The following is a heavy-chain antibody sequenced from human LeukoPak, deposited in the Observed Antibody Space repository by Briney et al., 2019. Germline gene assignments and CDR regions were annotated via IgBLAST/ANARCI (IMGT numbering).Heavy chain of an antibody. V-gene: IGHV1-2*02. J-gene: IGHJ2*01. Sequence: GASVKVSCKASGYTFTGYYMHWVRQAPGQGLEWMGWINPNSGGTNYAQKFQGRVTMTRDTSISTAYMELSRLRSDDTAVYYCARVSVLPGEPWYFDLWGRGTLVTVSS. CDR2: INPNSGGT. CDR3: ARVSVLPGEPWYFDL. CDR1: GYTFTGYY. D-gene: IGHD7-27*01.